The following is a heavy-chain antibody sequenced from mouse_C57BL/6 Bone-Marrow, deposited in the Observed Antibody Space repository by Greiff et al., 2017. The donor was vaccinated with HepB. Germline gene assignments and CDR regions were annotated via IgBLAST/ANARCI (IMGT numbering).Heavy chain of an antibody. CDR2: ISDGGSYT. Sequence: EVKVVESGGGLVKPGGSLKLSCAASGFTFSSYAMSWVRQTPEKRLEWVATISDGGSYTYYPDNVKGRFTISRDNAKNNLYLQMSHLKSEDTAMYYCARDEYDYDWYFDVWGTGTTVTVSS. CDR1: GFTFSSYA. V-gene: IGHV5-4*01. CDR3: ARDEYDYDWYFDV. D-gene: IGHD2-4*01. J-gene: IGHJ1*03.